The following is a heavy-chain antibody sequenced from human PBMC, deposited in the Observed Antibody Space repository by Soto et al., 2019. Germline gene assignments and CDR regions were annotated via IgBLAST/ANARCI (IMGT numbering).Heavy chain of an antibody. Sequence: EVQLLESGGGLVQPGGSLRLSCAASGFTFSSYAMSWVRQAPGKGLEWVSAISGSGGSTYYADSVKGRFTISRDNSKNTLYLQMNSLRAEDTAVYYCAKDYDILTGYYSHYYYYDMDVWGKGTTVTVSS. D-gene: IGHD3-9*01. CDR3: AKDYDILTGYYSHYYYYDMDV. CDR1: GFTFSSYA. V-gene: IGHV3-23*01. CDR2: ISGSGGST. J-gene: IGHJ6*03.